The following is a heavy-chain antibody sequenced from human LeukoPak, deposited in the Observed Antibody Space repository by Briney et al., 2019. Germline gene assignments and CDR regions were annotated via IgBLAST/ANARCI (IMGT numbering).Heavy chain of an antibody. D-gene: IGHD2-2*01. J-gene: IGHJ3*02. CDR1: GGSISSYY. Sequence: SETLSLTCTVSGGSISSYYWSWIRQPPGKGLEWIGRIYTSGSTNYNPSLKSRVTMSVDTSKNQFSLKLSSVTAADTAVYYCARGCSSTSCANAFDIWGQGTMVTVSS. CDR2: IYTSGST. V-gene: IGHV4-4*07. CDR3: ARGCSSTSCANAFDI.